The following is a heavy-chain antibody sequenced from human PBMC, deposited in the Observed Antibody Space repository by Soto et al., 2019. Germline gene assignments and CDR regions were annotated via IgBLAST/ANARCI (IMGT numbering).Heavy chain of an antibody. CDR1: GYSFTDHY. V-gene: IGHV1-2*04. J-gene: IGHJ6*02. CDR3: VRSPVDFCYGLDV. Sequence: QAQLVQSRADVKKPGASVKVSCKASGYSFTDHYMHWVRQAPGQGLEWLGWINPNTGVTHFAQKFQGWVTMTRDTSINTAYMELTRLKSDDTAFYYCVRSPVDFCYGLDVWVQGTTVTVSS. CDR2: INPNTGVT.